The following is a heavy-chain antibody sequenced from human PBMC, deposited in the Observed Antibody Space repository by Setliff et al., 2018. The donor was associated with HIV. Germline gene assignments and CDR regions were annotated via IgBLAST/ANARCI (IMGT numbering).Heavy chain of an antibody. Sequence: ASVKVSCKTSEYDINDQYINWVRQAPGQGLEWMGWINLNTGATKYAQKLQVRVTLTRDTSMTTAYMELRSLRSDDTAVYYCVRSPGSFISTDSTEAGDYWGQGTLGTVSS. J-gene: IGHJ4*02. D-gene: IGHD3-22*01. CDR1: EYDINDQY. CDR2: INLNTGAT. V-gene: IGHV1-2*02. CDR3: VRSPGSFISTDSTEAGDY.